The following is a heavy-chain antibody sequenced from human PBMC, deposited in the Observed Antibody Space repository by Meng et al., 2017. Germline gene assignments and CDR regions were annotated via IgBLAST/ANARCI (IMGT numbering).Heavy chain of an antibody. D-gene: IGHD3-22*01. CDR1: GYTFTGYY. CDR3: ARGDYYDSSGYYSFWYFQH. Sequence: VQVVQSGADVKMPGASGKVSCKASGYTFTGYYMHWVRQAPGQGLEWMGRINPNSGGTNYAQKFQGRVTMTRDTSISTAYMELSRLRSDDTAVYYCARGDYYDSSGYYSFWYFQHWGQGTLVTVSS. J-gene: IGHJ1*01. CDR2: INPNSGGT. V-gene: IGHV1-2*06.